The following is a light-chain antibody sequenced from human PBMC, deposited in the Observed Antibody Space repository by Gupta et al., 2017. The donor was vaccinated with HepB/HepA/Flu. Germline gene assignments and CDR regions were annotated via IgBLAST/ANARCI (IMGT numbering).Light chain of an antibody. Sequence: SSELTQDHAVSVALGQTVRLTCQGDSLRNYYANWYQQKPGQAPVLVLYAKNNRPSGIPDRFSGSSSGNTASLTITGAQAEDEADYYCNSRDSSGNHLELFGGGTKLTVL. J-gene: IGLJ2*01. CDR3: NSRDSSGNHLEL. CDR2: AKN. CDR1: SLRNYY. V-gene: IGLV3-19*01.